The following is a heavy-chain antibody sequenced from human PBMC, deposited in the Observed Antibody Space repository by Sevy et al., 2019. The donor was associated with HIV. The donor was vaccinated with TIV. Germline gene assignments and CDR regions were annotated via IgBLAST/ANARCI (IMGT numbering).Heavy chain of an antibody. J-gene: IGHJ6*02. Sequence: GGSLRLSCIGSGFSFSYYGIHWVRQAPGKGLDWVALISHDGINEYYADAVKGRFTISRDNSKNTVYLEMNSLRNEDTAIYFCANAYSGSYSHSYLYAADVWGQGTTVTVSS. CDR1: GFSFSYYG. CDR3: ANAYSGSYSHSYLYAADV. V-gene: IGHV3-30*18. CDR2: ISHDGINE. D-gene: IGHD1-26*01.